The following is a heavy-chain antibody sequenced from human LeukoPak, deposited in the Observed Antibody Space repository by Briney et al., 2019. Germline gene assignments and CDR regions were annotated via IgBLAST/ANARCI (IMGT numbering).Heavy chain of an antibody. CDR1: GDSVSSISVA. V-gene: IGHV6-1*01. Sequence: SQTLSLTCAISGDSVSSISVAWNWIRQFPSRGLEWLGRTYYRSKWYYEYAVSVKSRINISPDTSKNQFSLQLTSVTPEDTAVYYCSLARSEYHYGMDVWGQGTTVTVSS. CDR3: SLARSEYHYGMDV. J-gene: IGHJ6*02. CDR2: TYYRSKWYY.